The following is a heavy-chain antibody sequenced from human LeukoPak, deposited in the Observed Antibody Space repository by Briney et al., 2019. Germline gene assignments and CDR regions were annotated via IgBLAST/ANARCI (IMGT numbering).Heavy chain of an antibody. CDR2: IYYTGST. CDR3: AREWTTWGAFDI. V-gene: IGHV4-39*07. J-gene: IGHJ3*02. CDR1: GGSISSRTYF. D-gene: IGHD2/OR15-2a*01. Sequence: SETLSLTCTVSGGSISSRTYFWGWIRQPPGKGLEWIGSIYYTGSTFYNPSLKSRVTISVDTSKNQFSMKLSSVTAADAAVYFCAREWTTWGAFDIWGQGTMVTVSS.